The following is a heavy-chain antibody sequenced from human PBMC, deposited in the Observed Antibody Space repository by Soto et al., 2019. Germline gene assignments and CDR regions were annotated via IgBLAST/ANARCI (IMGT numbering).Heavy chain of an antibody. J-gene: IGHJ4*02. CDR2: INPNGGTT. Sequence: QVQLVQSGAEVKKPGASVKVSCKASGYTFTTYFMHWVRQAPGQGLEWMGIINPNGGTTSYAQKFQGRVTMTRDTSTTTLYMELSSLRSEDTAVYYCARAGYFRIAARIDYWGQGTLVTVSS. CDR3: ARAGYFRIAARIDY. D-gene: IGHD6-6*01. CDR1: GYTFTTYF. V-gene: IGHV1-46*01.